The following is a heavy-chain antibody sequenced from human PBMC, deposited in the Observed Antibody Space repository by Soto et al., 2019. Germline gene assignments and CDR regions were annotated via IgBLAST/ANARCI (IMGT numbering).Heavy chain of an antibody. D-gene: IGHD3-9*01. J-gene: IGHJ5*02. CDR1: GGSISNYY. CDR3: ARGYHDILTGYYPKWFDP. Sequence: KSSETLSLTCTVSGGSISNYYWNWIRQPPGKGLEWIGYIYYSGSTNYNPSLKGRVTISLDKSKNQFSLKLSSVTAADTAVYYCARGYHDILTGYYPKWFDPWGQGTLVT. V-gene: IGHV4-59*01. CDR2: IYYSGST.